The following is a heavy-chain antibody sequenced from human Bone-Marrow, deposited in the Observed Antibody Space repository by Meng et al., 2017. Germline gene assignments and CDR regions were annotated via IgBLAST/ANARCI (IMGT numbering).Heavy chain of an antibody. Sequence: ASVKVSCKASGYTFTSYYMHWVRQAPGQGLEWMGIINPSGGSTSYEQKFQGRVTMTTDTSTSTAYMELRSRRSDDTAVYYCARDPRKMVRGVSPAFNIWGQGPL. CDR2: INPSGGST. CDR1: GYTFTSYY. CDR3: ARDPRKMVRGVSPAFNI. V-gene: IGHV1-46*01. J-gene: IGHJ3*02. D-gene: IGHD3-10*01.